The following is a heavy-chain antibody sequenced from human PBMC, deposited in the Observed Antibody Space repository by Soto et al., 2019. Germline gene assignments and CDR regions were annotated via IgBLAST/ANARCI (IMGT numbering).Heavy chain of an antibody. CDR1: GGSISSYY. J-gene: IGHJ5*02. CDR3: ARGYCSSTSCYWSSWFDP. CDR2: IYYSGST. V-gene: IGHV4-59*01. D-gene: IGHD2-2*01. Sequence: QVQLQESGPGLVKPSETLSLTCTVSGGSISSYYWSWIRQPPGKGLEWIGYIYYSGSTNYNPSLKSRVTISVDTSKNQFSLKLSSVTAADTAVYYCARGYCSSTSCYWSSWFDPWGQGTLVTVSS.